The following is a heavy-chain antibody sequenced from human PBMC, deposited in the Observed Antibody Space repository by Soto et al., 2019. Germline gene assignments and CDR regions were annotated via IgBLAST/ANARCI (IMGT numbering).Heavy chain of an antibody. J-gene: IGHJ3*02. CDR3: VRESFPGTGGFDM. CDR1: GFTFSNYG. D-gene: IGHD2-8*02. V-gene: IGHV3-7*01. CDR2: MGENENEK. Sequence: GFLRLSCAASGFTFSNYGMHWVRQAPGKGLEWVANMGENENEKYYVDSGRFTLSRDNAKNSVDLQMNDLRVEDTAVYYCVRESFPGTGGFDMWGQGTLVT.